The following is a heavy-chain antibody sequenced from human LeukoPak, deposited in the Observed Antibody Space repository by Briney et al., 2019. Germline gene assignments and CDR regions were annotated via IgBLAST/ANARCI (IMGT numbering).Heavy chain of an antibody. V-gene: IGHV4-34*01. CDR2: INHSGST. CDR1: GGSFSGYY. J-gene: IGHJ6*02. D-gene: IGHD5-18*01. Sequence: SETLSLTCAVYGGSFSGYYWSWIRQPPGKGLEWIGEINHSGSTNYNPSLKSRVTISVDTSKNQFSLKLSSVTAADTAVYYCARFSKEVDTAMVDYYYYGMDVWGQGTTVTVSS. CDR3: ARFSKEVDTAMVDYYYYGMDV.